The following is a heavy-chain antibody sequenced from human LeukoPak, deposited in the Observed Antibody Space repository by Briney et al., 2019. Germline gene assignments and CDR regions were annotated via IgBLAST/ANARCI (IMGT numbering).Heavy chain of an antibody. Sequence: PGGSLRLSCAASGFTVSTYDMYWVRQAPGEGPEWIAYFGISGTIYYADSVRGRFTISRDSAKNSLHLEMNSLRVDDTAIYYCARLRRNSDRSGYYYYYDYWGQGTLVTVSS. V-gene: IGHV3-48*01. J-gene: IGHJ4*02. CDR1: GFTVSTYD. CDR2: FGISGTI. D-gene: IGHD3-22*01. CDR3: ARLRRNSDRSGYYYYYDY.